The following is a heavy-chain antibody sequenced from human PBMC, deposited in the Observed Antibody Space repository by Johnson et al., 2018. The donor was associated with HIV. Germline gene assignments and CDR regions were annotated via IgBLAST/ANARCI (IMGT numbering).Heavy chain of an antibody. D-gene: IGHD2-21*02. CDR1: GFMLNSHG. V-gene: IGHV3-9*01. CDR3: AKDCRDCGTFDI. CDR2: ISWNSGTI. J-gene: IGHJ3*02. Sequence: VQLVESGGGLVQPGRSLRLSCAASGFMLNSHGMHWVRQVSKKGLEWVAGISWNSGTIGYADSVKGRFTISRDNAKNSLYLQMNSLRVEDTALYYCAKDCRDCGTFDIWGQGTMVTVSS.